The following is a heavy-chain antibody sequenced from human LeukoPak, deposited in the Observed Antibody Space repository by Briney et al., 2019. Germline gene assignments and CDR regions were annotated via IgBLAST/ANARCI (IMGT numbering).Heavy chain of an antibody. J-gene: IGHJ5*02. Sequence: ASVKVSCKASGYTFTSYGINWVRQATGQGLEWMGWMNPNSGNTGYAQKFQGRVTITRNTSISTAYMELSSLRSEDTAVYYCARGLSIAASHYNWFDPWGQGTLVTVSS. V-gene: IGHV1-8*03. CDR1: GYTFTSYG. D-gene: IGHD6-6*01. CDR2: MNPNSGNT. CDR3: ARGLSIAASHYNWFDP.